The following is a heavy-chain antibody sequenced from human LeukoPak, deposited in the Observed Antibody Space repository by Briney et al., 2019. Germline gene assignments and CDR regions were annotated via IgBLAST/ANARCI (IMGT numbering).Heavy chain of an antibody. CDR2: IRYDGSNK. V-gene: IGHV3-30*02. CDR3: AKDLYCSGGSCYPYGMDV. CDR1: GFTFSSYG. J-gene: IGHJ6*02. D-gene: IGHD2-15*01. Sequence: GGSLRLSCAASGFTFSSYGMHWVRQAPGKGLEWVAFIRYDGSNKYYADSVKGRFTISRDNSKNTLYLQMNSLRAEDTAVYYCAKDLYCSGGSCYPYGMDVWGQGTTVTVSS.